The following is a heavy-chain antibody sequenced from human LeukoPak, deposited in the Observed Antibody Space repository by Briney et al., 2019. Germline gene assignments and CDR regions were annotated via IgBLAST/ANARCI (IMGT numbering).Heavy chain of an antibody. CDR1: GFTFSSYA. D-gene: IGHD4-17*01. CDR2: ISYDGSNK. CDR3: AKDTYGDYSQDY. J-gene: IGHJ4*02. V-gene: IGHV3-30-3*01. Sequence: GSLRLSCAASGFTFSSYAMHWVRQAPGKGLEWVAVISYDGSNKYYADSVKGRFTISRDNSKNTLYLQMNSLRAEDTAVYYCAKDTYGDYSQDYWGQGTLVTVS.